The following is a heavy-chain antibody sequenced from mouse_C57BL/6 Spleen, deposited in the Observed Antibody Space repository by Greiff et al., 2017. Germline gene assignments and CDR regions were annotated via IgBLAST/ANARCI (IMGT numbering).Heavy chain of an antibody. D-gene: IGHD1-1*01. CDR2: IYPGSGST. CDR3: ARVSYGSSYCDY. V-gene: IGHV1-55*01. Sequence: QVQLQQSGAELVKPGASVKMSCKASGYTFTSYWITWVKQRPGQGLEWIGDIYPGSGSTNYNEKFKSKATLTVDTSSSTAYMQLSSLTSEDSAVYYCARVSYGSSYCDYWGQGTTLTVSS. J-gene: IGHJ2*01. CDR1: GYTFTSYW.